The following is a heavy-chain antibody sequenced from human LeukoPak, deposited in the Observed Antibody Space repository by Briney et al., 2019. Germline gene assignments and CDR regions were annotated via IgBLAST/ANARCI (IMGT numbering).Heavy chain of an antibody. CDR2: IYYSRST. V-gene: IGHV4-39*01. CDR1: GGSISSSSYY. J-gene: IGHJ4*02. Sequence: SETLSLTCTVSGGSISSSSYYWGWIRQPPGKGLEWIGSIYYSRSTYYNPSLKSRVTISVDTSKNQFSLKLSSVTAADTAVYYCASLPGYSSSWDLYWGQGTLVTVSS. D-gene: IGHD6-13*01. CDR3: ASLPGYSSSWDLY.